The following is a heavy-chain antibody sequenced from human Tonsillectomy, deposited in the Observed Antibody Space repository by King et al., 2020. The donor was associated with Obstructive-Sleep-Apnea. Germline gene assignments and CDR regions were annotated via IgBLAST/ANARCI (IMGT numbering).Heavy chain of an antibody. J-gene: IGHJ4*02. Sequence: VQLVESGGGLVRPGRSLRLSCTTSGFSFPDYAMTWFRQSPGTGLEWVGFSRRNVDGGTVEDAASVEGRFTLSRDDSKDITFLKLNSLKTKDTAVYYCARGYTPADYWGPGTLVTVSS. V-gene: IGHV3-49*03. D-gene: IGHD2-2*02. CDR3: ARGYTPADY. CDR1: GFSFPDYA. CDR2: SRRNVDGGTV.